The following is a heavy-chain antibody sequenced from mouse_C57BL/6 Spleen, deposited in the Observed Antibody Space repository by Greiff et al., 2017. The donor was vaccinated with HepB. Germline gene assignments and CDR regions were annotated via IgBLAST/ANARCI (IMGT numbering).Heavy chain of an antibody. D-gene: IGHD4-1*02. Sequence: EVKLMESGGGLVKPGGSLKLSCAASGFTFSDYGMHWVRQAPEKGLEWVAYISSGSSTIYYADTVKGRFTISRDNAKNTLFLQMTSLRSEDTAMYYCAPTPPFAYWGQGTLVTVSA. CDR2: ISSGSSTI. CDR1: GFTFSDYG. CDR3: APTPPFAY. J-gene: IGHJ3*01. V-gene: IGHV5-17*01.